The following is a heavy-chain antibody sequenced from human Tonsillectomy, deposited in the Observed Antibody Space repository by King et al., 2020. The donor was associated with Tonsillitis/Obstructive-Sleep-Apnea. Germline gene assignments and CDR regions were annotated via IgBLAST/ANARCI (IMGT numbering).Heavy chain of an antibody. CDR3: ALDVDTAMVPGAFDY. CDR2: IYWDDDK. Sequence: FTLKESGPTLVKPPQTLTLTCTFSGFSLSTSGVGVGWIRQPPGKALEWLALIYWDDDKRYSPSLKSRLTITKDTSKNQVVLTMTNMAPVDTATYYCALDVDTAMVPGAFDYWGQGTLVTVSS. J-gene: IGHJ4*02. CDR1: GFSLSTSGVG. V-gene: IGHV2-5*02. D-gene: IGHD5-18*01.